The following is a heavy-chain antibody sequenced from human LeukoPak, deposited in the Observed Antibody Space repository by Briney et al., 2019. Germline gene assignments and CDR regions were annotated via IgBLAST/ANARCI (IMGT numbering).Heavy chain of an antibody. J-gene: IGHJ4*02. Sequence: SETLSLTFTVSGDSIISSSDYWGWIRQAPGKGLDWIGRIYYHENTYYNSSLKSRVTISVDTSKNQSSLKLNSVTAADTAVYFCARRTYSAAYWKHFDYWGQGTLVTVSS. CDR2: IYYHENT. D-gene: IGHD1-1*01. V-gene: IGHV4-39*01. CDR3: ARRTYSAAYWKHFDY. CDR1: GDSIISSSDY.